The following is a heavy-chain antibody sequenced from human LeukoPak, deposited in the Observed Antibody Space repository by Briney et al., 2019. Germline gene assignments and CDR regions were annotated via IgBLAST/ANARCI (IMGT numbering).Heavy chain of an antibody. CDR1: GGSISSSIYY. J-gene: IGHJ4*02. D-gene: IGHD3-10*01. V-gene: IGHV4-39*01. Sequence: SETLSLTCTVSGGSISSSIYYWVWIRQPPGKGLEWIGSIYYSGSTYYNPSLKSRVTISVDTSKSQFPLKLSSVTAADTTVYYCARLGSFDYWGQGTLVTVSS. CDR2: IYYSGST. CDR3: ARLGSFDY.